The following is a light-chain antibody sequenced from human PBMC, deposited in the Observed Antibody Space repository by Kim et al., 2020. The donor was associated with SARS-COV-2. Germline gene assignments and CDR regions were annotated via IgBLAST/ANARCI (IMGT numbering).Light chain of an antibody. CDR3: QQLNSLLPWT. V-gene: IGKV1-12*01. Sequence: SVGDRVTITCRASQSITNWLAWYQQKPGRAPKLLIFAASTLQSEVPLRFSGSGSGTDFTLTINNLQPEDFATYYCQQLNSLLPWTFGQGTKVDIK. J-gene: IGKJ1*01. CDR2: AAS. CDR1: QSITNW.